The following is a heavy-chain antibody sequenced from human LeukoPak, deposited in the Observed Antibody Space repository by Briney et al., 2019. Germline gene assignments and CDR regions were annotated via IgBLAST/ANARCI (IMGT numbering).Heavy chain of an antibody. D-gene: IGHD1-26*01. Sequence: TSETLSLTCTVSGDSIRSYYWSWIRQPPGKGLEWIGYLYYSGSTYYNPSLKSRVTISVDTSKNQFSLKLSSVTAADTAVYYCARIVGASDYWGQGTLVTVSS. CDR3: ARIVGASDY. CDR2: LYYSGST. J-gene: IGHJ4*02. CDR1: GDSIRSYY. V-gene: IGHV4-59*04.